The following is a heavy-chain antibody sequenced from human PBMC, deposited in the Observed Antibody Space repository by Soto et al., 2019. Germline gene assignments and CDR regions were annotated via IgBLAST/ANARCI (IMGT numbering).Heavy chain of an antibody. D-gene: IGHD3-22*01. CDR2: ITSRGSYI. CDR1: GFTFKTYS. J-gene: IGHJ3*01. CDR3: ARDLTLSYLDNSAYSVPSL. Sequence: PGGSLRLSCAASGFTFKTYSMNWVRQAPGKGLEWVSSITSRGSYIYYVDSVKGRFTISRDNAKNSLYLQMNSLRAEDTAVYYCARDLTLSYLDNSAYSVPSLWGQGTMVTVSS. V-gene: IGHV3-21*01.